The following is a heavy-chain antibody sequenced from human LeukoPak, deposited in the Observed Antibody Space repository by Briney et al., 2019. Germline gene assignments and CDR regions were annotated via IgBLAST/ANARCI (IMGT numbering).Heavy chain of an antibody. CDR2: IQQDGSEK. D-gene: IGHD3-10*01. CDR3: ARGHYQIEL. J-gene: IGHJ4*02. Sequence: GGSLRLSCAASGFTFSTYWMSWVRQAPGKGLEWVATIQQDGSEKYYVDSVKGRFTISRDNAKNSLYLQINSLRAEDTAVYYCARGHYQIELWGQGTLVTVSS. V-gene: IGHV3-7*01. CDR1: GFTFSTYW.